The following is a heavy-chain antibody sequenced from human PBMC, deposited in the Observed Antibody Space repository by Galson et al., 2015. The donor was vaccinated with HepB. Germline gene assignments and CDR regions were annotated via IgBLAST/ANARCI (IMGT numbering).Heavy chain of an antibody. CDR1: GFTFCSYA. V-gene: IGHV3-30-3*01. D-gene: IGHD1-1*01. Sequence: SLRLSCAASGFTFCSYAMHWVRQAPGKGLEWVAVISYDGSNKYYADSVKGRYTISRDNSKNTLYLQMNSLRAEDTAVYYCAREAYWTFRHKYYFDYWGQGTLVTVSS. CDR3: AREAYWTFRHKYYFDY. J-gene: IGHJ4*02. CDR2: ISYDGSNK.